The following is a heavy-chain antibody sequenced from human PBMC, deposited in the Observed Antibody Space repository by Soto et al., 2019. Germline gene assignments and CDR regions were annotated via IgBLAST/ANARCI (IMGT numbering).Heavy chain of an antibody. CDR1: GFTFSSYD. CDR3: ARAGYCSGGSCYSDAFDI. CDR2: IGTAGDT. D-gene: IGHD2-15*01. V-gene: IGHV3-13*01. J-gene: IGHJ3*02. Sequence: PGGSLRLSCAASGFTFSSYDMHWVRQATGKGLEWVSAIGTAGDTYYPGSVKGRFTISRENNKNSVYFQMNSLIAGDTALFYFARAGYCSGGSCYSDAFDIWGQGTMVTVSS.